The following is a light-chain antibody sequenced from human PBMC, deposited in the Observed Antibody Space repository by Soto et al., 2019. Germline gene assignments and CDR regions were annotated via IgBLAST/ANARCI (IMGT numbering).Light chain of an antibody. CDR3: QQYNHWPPTWT. CDR1: QSIYSN. J-gene: IGKJ1*01. Sequence: TQSPATLSVSPVERATLSCRASQSIYSNLAWYYQRPGQAPRLLIYAVSTRATGIPVRFSGSGSGTEFTLTISSLQSEDFAVYYCQQYNHWPPTWTCGQGTKGDIK. CDR2: AVS. V-gene: IGKV3-15*01.